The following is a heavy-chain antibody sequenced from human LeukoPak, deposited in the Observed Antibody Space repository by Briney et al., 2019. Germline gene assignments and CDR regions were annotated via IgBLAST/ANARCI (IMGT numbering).Heavy chain of an antibody. CDR1: RFTFSSYW. J-gene: IGHJ4*02. Sequence: GGSLRLSCAASRFTFSSYWMHWVRQAPGKGLVWVARINTDGSTTGYTDSVKGRFAISRDNAKNTLYLQMNSLRAEDTAVYYCARDYADYVGYFFFDYWGQGTLVTVSS. CDR3: ARDYADYVGYFFFDY. V-gene: IGHV3-74*01. CDR2: INTDGSTT. D-gene: IGHD4-17*01.